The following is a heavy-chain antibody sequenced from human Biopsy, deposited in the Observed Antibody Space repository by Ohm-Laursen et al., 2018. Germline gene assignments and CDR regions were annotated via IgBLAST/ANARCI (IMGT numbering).Heavy chain of an antibody. CDR2: IYYSGST. Sequence: GTLSLTCTVSGGSVSSGSYYWSWIRQPPGKGLEWIGYIYYSGSTNYNPSLKSRVTISVDTSRNQFSLRLQSVTAADTAIYYCTRATNSTGWPYYYFYGMDIWGQGTTVTVSS. V-gene: IGHV4-61*01. J-gene: IGHJ6*02. CDR1: GGSVSSGSYY. CDR3: TRATNSTGWPYYYFYGMDI. D-gene: IGHD2/OR15-2a*01.